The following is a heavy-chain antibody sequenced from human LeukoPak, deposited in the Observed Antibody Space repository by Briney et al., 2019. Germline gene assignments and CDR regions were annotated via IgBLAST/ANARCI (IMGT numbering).Heavy chain of an antibody. J-gene: IGHJ3*02. CDR1: GDSVSSNSAA. CDR3: ARVRWDPTRGVAFDI. D-gene: IGHD1-26*01. CDR2: TYYRSKWYN. Sequence: SQTLSLTCAISGDSVSSNSAAWNWIRQSPSRGLEWLGRTYYRSKWYNDYAVSVKSRITIKSDTSKNQFSLQLNSVTPEDTAVYYCARVRWDPTRGVAFDIWGQGTMVTVSS. V-gene: IGHV6-1*01.